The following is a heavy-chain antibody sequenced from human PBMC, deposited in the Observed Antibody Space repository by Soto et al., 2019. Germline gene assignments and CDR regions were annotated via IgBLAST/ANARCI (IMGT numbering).Heavy chain of an antibody. CDR3: ARDVRSMAARQSANVWFDP. V-gene: IGHV1-2*04. D-gene: IGHD6-6*01. CDR2: INPNSGGT. J-gene: IGHJ5*02. CDR1: GYTFTGYY. Sequence: GASVKVSCKASGYTFTGYYMHWVRQAPGQGLEWMGWINPNSGGTNYAQKFQGWVTMTRDTSISTAYMELSRLRSDDTAVYYCARDVRSMAARQSANVWFDPWGQRTLVTVSS.